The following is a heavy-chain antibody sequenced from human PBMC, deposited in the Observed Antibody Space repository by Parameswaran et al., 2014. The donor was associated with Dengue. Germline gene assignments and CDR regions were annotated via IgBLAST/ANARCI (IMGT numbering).Heavy chain of an antibody. CDR2: VYYSGGT. J-gene: IGHJ3*02. V-gene: IGHV4-61*07. CDR3: TRRADFWNEHHTGEFDI. Sequence: WIRQPPGKGLEWIGFVYYSGGTYYNPSLKSRVTISADTSRNQLSLKVKYVTAADTAVYFCTRRADFWNEHHTGEFDIWGQGTTVTVSS. D-gene: IGHD3/OR15-3a*01.